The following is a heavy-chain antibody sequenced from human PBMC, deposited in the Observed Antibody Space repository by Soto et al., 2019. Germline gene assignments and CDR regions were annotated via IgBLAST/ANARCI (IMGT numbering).Heavy chain of an antibody. CDR1: GYSFPSYW. CDR2: IYPGDSDS. D-gene: IGHD3-10*01. CDR3: ARPRSGSYRLDYYGMDV. Sequence: GESLKISCKGSGYSFPSYWIGWVRQMPGKGLEWMGSIYPGDSDSRYSPSFQGQVTISADKSISTAYLQWNSLKASDTAIYYCARPRSGSYRLDYYGMDVWGQGTTVTVSS. J-gene: IGHJ6*02. V-gene: IGHV5-51*01.